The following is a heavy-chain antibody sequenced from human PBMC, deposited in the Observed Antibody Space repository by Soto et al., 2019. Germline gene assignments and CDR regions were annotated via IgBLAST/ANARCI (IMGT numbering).Heavy chain of an antibody. CDR2: IYSGGST. CDR3: ARDRGYCSSTSCYGDYYYGMDV. V-gene: IGHV3-66*01. Sequence: GGSLRLSCAASGFTVSSNYMSWVRQAPGKGLEWVSVIYSGGSTYYADSVKGRFTISRDNSKNTLYLQMNSLRAEDTAVYYCARDRGYCSSTSCYGDYYYGMDVWGQGTTVTVSS. CDR1: GFTVSSNY. J-gene: IGHJ6*02. D-gene: IGHD2-2*01.